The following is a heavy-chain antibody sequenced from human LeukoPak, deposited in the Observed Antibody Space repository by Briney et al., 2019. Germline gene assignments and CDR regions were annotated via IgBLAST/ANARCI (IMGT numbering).Heavy chain of an antibody. CDR1: GYSFTNYY. J-gene: IGHJ6*04. D-gene: IGHD3-16*01. CDR3: ARRRGEDGMDV. CDR2: INPSVGST. Sequence: ASVKVSCKASGYSFTNYYMHWVRQAPGQGLEWMRIINPSVGSTSYTQKFQGRVTMTRDTSTSTVYLELSRLTSEDTAVYYCARRRGEDGMDVWGKGTTVTVSS. V-gene: IGHV1-46*01.